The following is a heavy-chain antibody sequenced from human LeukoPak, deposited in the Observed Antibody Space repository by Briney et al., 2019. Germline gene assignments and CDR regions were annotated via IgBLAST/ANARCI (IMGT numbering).Heavy chain of an antibody. V-gene: IGHV3-30*04. CDR3: ARDYVRGVTLDY. CDR2: ISYDGSNK. J-gene: IGHJ4*02. D-gene: IGHD3-10*02. CDR1: GCTFSSFA. Sequence: PGGCLRLSCAASGCTFSSFAKHWVRQARGKGLEWAAVISYDGSNKYYADSVKGRFTISRDNSKNTLYLQMNSLRAEDTAVYYCARDYVRGVTLDYWGQGTLVTVSS.